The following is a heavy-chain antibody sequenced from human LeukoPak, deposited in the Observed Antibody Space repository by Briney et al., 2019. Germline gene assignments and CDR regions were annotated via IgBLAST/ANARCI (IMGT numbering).Heavy chain of an antibody. CDR3: AKGRKGIAVWFGWFDP. CDR2: ISGSGGST. Sequence: GGSLGLSCAASGFTFSSYAMSWVRQAPGKGLEWVSAISGSGGSTYYADSVKGRFTISRDNSKNTLYLQMNSLRAEDTAVYYCAKGRKGIAVWFGWFDPWGQGTLVTVSS. V-gene: IGHV3-23*01. J-gene: IGHJ5*02. CDR1: GFTFSSYA. D-gene: IGHD6-19*01.